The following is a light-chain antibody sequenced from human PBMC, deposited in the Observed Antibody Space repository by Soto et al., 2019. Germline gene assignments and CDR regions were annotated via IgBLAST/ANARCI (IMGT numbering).Light chain of an antibody. V-gene: IGKV3-15*01. CDR3: QQYHNSPLT. J-gene: IGKJ4*01. CDR2: AAS. Sequence: EIVMTQSPATLSVSPGERATLSCRASQSVGTNLAWYQQKPGQAPRLLIYAASTRATGIPARFSGSGSGTDFTLTISSVQADDVGVYYCQQYHNSPLTFGQGTKVDI. CDR1: QSVGTN.